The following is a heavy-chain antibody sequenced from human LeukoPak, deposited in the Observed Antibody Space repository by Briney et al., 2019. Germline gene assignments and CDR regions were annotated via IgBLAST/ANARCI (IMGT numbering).Heavy chain of an antibody. CDR1: EYNFPIYW. Sequence: GESLKISCQGSEYNFPIYWIGWVRQMPGQGLEWMGIIYPDDSNTIYGPSFQGQVTISADKSINTAYLEWSSLKASDTAMYFCARPDSSSWHFDYWGQGTLVTVSS. J-gene: IGHJ4*02. CDR2: IYPDDSNT. V-gene: IGHV5-51*01. CDR3: ARPDSSSWHFDY. D-gene: IGHD6-13*01.